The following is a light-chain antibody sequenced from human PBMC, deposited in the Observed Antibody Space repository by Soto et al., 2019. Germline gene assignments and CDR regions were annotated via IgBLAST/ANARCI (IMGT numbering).Light chain of an antibody. CDR3: QQYNYWPPIT. CDR1: QTVGRY. V-gene: IGKV3-11*01. CDR2: NAS. Sequence: EIVLTQSPATMSLSPGERATLSCRASQTVGRYLAWYQQKPGQAPRLLIYNASNRATGIPARFGGSGSGTDFTLTISSLQSEDFAVYYCQQYNYWPPITFGQGTRLEIK. J-gene: IGKJ5*01.